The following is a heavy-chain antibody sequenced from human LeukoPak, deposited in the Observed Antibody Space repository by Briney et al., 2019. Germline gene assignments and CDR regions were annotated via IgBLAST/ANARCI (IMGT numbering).Heavy chain of an antibody. J-gene: IGHJ4*02. D-gene: IGHD6-13*01. Sequence: PSETLSLTCAVYGGSFSGYYWSWIRQPPGKGLEWIGEINHSGSTNYNPSLKSRVTISVDTSKNQFSLKLSSVTAADTAVYYCARAQQLVRYYFDYWGQGTLVTVSS. CDR1: GGSFSGYY. CDR3: ARAQQLVRYYFDY. V-gene: IGHV4-34*01. CDR2: INHSGST.